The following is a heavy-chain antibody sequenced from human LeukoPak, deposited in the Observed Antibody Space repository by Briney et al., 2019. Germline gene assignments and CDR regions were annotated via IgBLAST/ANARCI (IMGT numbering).Heavy chain of an antibody. V-gene: IGHV1-2*02. J-gene: IGHJ4*02. CDR2: INPNSGGT. CDR1: GYTFTGYY. D-gene: IGHD4-23*01. Sequence: ASVKVSCKASGYTFTGYYMHWVRQAPGEGLEWMGWINPNSGGTNYAQKFQGRVTMSRDTSISTAYMELSRLRSDDTAVYYCARLLQDYGGNSGFEDYWGQGTLVTVSS. CDR3: ARLLQDYGGNSGFEDY.